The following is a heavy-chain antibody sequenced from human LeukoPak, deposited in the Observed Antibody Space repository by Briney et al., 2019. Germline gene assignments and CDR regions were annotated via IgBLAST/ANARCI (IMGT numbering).Heavy chain of an antibody. CDR3: AREKRGYSYGSDY. D-gene: IGHD5-18*01. CDR1: GFSFSTHW. J-gene: IGHJ4*02. Sequence: PGGSLRLSCAVSGFSFSTHWMHWVRQAPGEGLVWVSRINSDGSTTYYADSVKGRFTISRDNAKDTLYLQMDSLRAEDTAVYFCAREKRGYSYGSDYWGQGTLVTVSS. CDR2: INSDGSTT. V-gene: IGHV3-74*01.